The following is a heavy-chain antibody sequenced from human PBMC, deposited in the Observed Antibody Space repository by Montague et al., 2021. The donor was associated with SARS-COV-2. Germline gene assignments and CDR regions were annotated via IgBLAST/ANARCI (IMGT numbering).Heavy chain of an antibody. D-gene: IGHD4-23*01. J-gene: IGHJ4*02. CDR2: INHSGTT. CDR3: ARWDPQTLTLIGLRGKSASDY. Sequence: SETLSLTCAVYGGSFSGYYCTWIRQPPGKGLEWIAEINHSGTTNYNFNPSLRSRVTISVDTSKSQFSLKLSSVTAADTGVYYCARWDPQTLTLIGLRGKSASDYWGQGTLVTVSS. CDR1: GGSFSGYY. V-gene: IGHV4-34*01.